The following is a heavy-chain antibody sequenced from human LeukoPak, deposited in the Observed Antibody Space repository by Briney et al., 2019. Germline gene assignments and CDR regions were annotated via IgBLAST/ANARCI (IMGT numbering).Heavy chain of an antibody. V-gene: IGHV1-24*01. Sequence: ASVKVSCKVSGYTLTELSMHWVRQAPGKGLEWMGGFDPEDGETIYAQKFQGRVTMTEDTSTDTAYMELSRLRSDDTAVYYCARGGRRFDKLREIDYWGQGTLVTVSS. CDR1: GYTLTELS. D-gene: IGHD1-7*01. CDR3: ARGGRRFDKLREIDY. J-gene: IGHJ4*02. CDR2: FDPEDGET.